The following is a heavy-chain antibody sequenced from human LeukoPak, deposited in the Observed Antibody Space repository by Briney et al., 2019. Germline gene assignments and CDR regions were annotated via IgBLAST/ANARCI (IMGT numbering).Heavy chain of an antibody. Sequence: PGGSLRLSCAASGFSFSRYAMTWVRQALGKGLEWVSGISYNGGRTYYADSLKGRITISRDNSKNTLYLQMNSLRAEDTAVYYCARGEIGSHNYFDYWGQGTLVTVSS. J-gene: IGHJ4*02. CDR1: GFSFSRYA. CDR3: ARGEIGSHNYFDY. CDR2: ISYNGGRT. V-gene: IGHV3-23*01. D-gene: IGHD1-26*01.